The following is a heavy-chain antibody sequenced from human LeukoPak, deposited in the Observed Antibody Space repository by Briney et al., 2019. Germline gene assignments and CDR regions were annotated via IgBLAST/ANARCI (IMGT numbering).Heavy chain of an antibody. Sequence: SETLSLTCTVSGGSVSSGSYYWSWIRQPPGKGLEWIVYIYYSGSTNYNPSLKSRVTISVDTSKNQFSLKLSSVTAADTAVYYCARARGAIAYYDLWSGYSPGAFDIWGQGTMVTVSS. CDR2: IYYSGST. CDR1: GGSVSSGSYY. D-gene: IGHD3-3*01. J-gene: IGHJ3*02. V-gene: IGHV4-61*01. CDR3: ARARGAIAYYDLWSGYSPGAFDI.